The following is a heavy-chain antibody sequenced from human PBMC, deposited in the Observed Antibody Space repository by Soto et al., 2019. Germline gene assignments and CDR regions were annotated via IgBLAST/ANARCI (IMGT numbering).Heavy chain of an antibody. Sequence: QVQLVESGGGVVQPGRSLRLSCAASGFTFSSYAMHWVRQAPGKGLEWVAVISYDGSNKYYADSVKGRFTISRDNSKNTLYLQMNVLRAEDAAVYYCAREGGGSSFDYWGQGTLVTVSS. CDR2: ISYDGSNK. CDR3: AREGGGSSFDY. J-gene: IGHJ4*02. CDR1: GFTFSSYA. V-gene: IGHV3-30-3*01. D-gene: IGHD3-16*01.